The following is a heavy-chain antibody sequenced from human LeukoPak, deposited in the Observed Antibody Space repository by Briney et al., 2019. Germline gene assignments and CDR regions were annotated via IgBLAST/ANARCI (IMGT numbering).Heavy chain of an antibody. CDR1: GFTFSRYA. D-gene: IGHD3-22*01. J-gene: IGHJ4*02. CDR3: ASHYDTSGYHYFDF. Sequence: GGSLRLSCAASGFTFSRYAMHWGRQAPGKGLEWVAVISYDGSNNYYADSVKGRFTISRDSSKNTLYLQMNSLRAEDTAVYYCASHYDTSGYHYFDFRGQGTLVTVSS. CDR2: ISYDGSNN. V-gene: IGHV3-30-3*01.